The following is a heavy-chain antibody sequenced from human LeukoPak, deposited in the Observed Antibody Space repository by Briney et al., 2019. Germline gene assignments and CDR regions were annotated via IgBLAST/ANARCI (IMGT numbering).Heavy chain of an antibody. J-gene: IGHJ5*02. CDR2: ISSSSSYI. V-gene: IGHV3-21*01. D-gene: IGHD1-1*01. Sequence: PGGSLRLSCAASGFTFSSYSMNWVRQAPGKGLEWVSSISSSSSYIYYADSVKGRFTISRDNAKNSLYLQMNSLRAEDTAVYYCARDHRLQLENWFDPWGQGTLVTVSS. CDR3: ARDHRLQLENWFDP. CDR1: GFTFSSYS.